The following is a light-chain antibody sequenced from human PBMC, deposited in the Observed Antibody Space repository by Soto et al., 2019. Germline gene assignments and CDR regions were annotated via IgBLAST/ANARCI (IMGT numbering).Light chain of an antibody. V-gene: IGKV2-28*01. CDR2: LGS. CDR1: QSLLHSNGYTY. J-gene: IGKJ1*01. Sequence: DIVMTQSPLSLPVTPGEPASISCRSSQSLLHSNGYTYLNWYLQKPGQSPQLLIYLGSNRASGVPDRFSGSGSGTDFTLKISRVEAEDVGLYYCMQALQTPGFGQGTKVEIK. CDR3: MQALQTPG.